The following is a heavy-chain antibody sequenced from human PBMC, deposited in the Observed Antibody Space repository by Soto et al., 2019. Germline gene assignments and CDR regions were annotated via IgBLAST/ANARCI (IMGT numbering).Heavy chain of an antibody. J-gene: IGHJ6*02. D-gene: IGHD6-19*01. CDR1: GFSFSRHG. V-gene: IGHV3-30-3*01. Sequence: GGSLRLSCAASGFSFSRHGMHWVRQAPGKGLEWVAVISYDGSNQDYADSVKGRFSISSDNSKNTVYLQMNSLRVEDSAVYYCARDRSSTYYYYGMDLWGQGTTVTVSS. CDR2: ISYDGSNQ. CDR3: ARDRSSTYYYYGMDL.